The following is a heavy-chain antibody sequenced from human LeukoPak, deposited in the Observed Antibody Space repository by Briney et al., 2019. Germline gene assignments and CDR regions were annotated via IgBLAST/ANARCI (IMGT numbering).Heavy chain of an antibody. J-gene: IGHJ4*02. CDR1: GFTFSSYA. CDR3: AKKWGVGTTTLDYFDY. Sequence: GGSLRLSCAASGFTFSSYAMSWVRQAPGKGLEWVSAISGSGGSTYYADSVKGRFTISRDNSKNTLYLQMNSLTDDDTAVYYCAKKWGVGTTTLDYFDYWGQGTLVTVSS. V-gene: IGHV3-23*01. D-gene: IGHD1-26*01. CDR2: ISGSGGST.